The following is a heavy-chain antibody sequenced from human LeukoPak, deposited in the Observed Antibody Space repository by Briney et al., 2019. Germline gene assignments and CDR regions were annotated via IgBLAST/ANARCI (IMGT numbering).Heavy chain of an antibody. CDR2: IYGDNGNT. D-gene: IGHD3-10*01. CDR3: AKDYGFGESHAYYFDY. CDR1: GYSFTSYA. Sequence: ASVKVSCKASGYSFTSYAMNWVRQAPGQRLEWMGWIYGDNGNTKYSQEFQGRVTITRDTSASTAYMELSSLRAEDTAVYYCAKDYGFGESHAYYFDYWGQGTPVTVSS. V-gene: IGHV1-3*03. J-gene: IGHJ4*02.